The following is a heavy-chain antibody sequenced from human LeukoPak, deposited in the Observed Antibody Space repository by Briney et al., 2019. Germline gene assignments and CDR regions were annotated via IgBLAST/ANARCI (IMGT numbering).Heavy chain of an antibody. CDR1: GGTFSGYA. CDR3: ARDTGSKHYYYGMDV. Sequence: ASVKVSCKASGGTFSGYAISWMRQAPGQGLEWMGGIIPIFGTANYAQKFQGRVTITADESTSTAYMELSSLRSEDTAVYYCARDTGSKHYYYGMDVWGQGTTVTVSS. V-gene: IGHV1-69*13. D-gene: IGHD4-11*01. J-gene: IGHJ6*02. CDR2: IIPIFGTA.